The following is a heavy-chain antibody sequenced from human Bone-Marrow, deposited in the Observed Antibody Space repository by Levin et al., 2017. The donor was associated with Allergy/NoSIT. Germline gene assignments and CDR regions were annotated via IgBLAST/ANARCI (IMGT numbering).Heavy chain of an antibody. D-gene: IGHD3-22*01. CDR3: AKETDSTGYYGFDS. CDR1: GSSTNSYF. J-gene: IGHJ4*02. Sequence: ASETLSLTCTVSGSSTNSYFWNWIRQSPGKGLEWIGYINYLGSTNYNPSLQSRVSISRGTSKNQFSLNLRSVTAADTAVYFCAKETDSTGYYGFDSWGQGTLVTVSS. V-gene: IGHV4-59*01. CDR2: INYLGST.